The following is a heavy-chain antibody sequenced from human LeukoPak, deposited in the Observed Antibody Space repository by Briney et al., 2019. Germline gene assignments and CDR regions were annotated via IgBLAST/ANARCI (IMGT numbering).Heavy chain of an antibody. D-gene: IGHD2-2*02. V-gene: IGHV4-39*01. Sequence: SETLSLTCTVSGGSISSSSYYWGWIRQPPGKGLEWIGSIYYSGSTYYNPPLKSRVTISVDTSKNQFSLKLSSVTAADTAVYYCARQWGRYCSSTSCYNNYNYFDYWGQGTLVTVSS. CDR2: IYYSGST. CDR1: GGSISSSSYY. CDR3: ARQWGRYCSSTSCYNNYNYFDY. J-gene: IGHJ4*02.